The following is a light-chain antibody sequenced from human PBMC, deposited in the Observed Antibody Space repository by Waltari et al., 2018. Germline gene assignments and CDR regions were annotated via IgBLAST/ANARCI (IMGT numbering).Light chain of an antibody. J-gene: IGLJ1*01. CDR1: SSAVGGYNF. V-gene: IGLV2-14*03. CDR3: NSYTSSYTYV. Sequence: QSALTQPASVSGSPGQSITIPCTGTSSAVGGYNFVSWYQQHPGKAPKLMIYGVSNRPSGVSSRFSGSKSGNTASLTISGLQAEDEADYYCNSYTSSYTYVFGTGTKVTVL. CDR2: GVS.